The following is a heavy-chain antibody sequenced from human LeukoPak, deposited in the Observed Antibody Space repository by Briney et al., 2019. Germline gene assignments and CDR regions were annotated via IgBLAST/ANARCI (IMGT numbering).Heavy chain of an antibody. J-gene: IGHJ4*02. CDR3: AKHNGDYWTQLDI. Sequence: NPSETLSLTCTVSGGSISSTSPYWGWVRQPPGKALEWIGTLYPNGDAYYNPSLQSRVTISVDTSKNQFSLKLNSVTAADTAVYYCAKHNGDYWTQLDIWGQGALVNVSS. CDR1: GGSISSTSPY. CDR2: LYPNGDA. V-gene: IGHV4-39*01. D-gene: IGHD4-17*01.